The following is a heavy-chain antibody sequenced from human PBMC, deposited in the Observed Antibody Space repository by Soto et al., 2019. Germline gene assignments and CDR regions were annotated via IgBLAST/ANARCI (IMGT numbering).Heavy chain of an antibody. CDR2: ISYDGSNK. Sequence: PGGSLRLSYAASVFTFSSDGMHWVRQAPGKGLEWVAVISYDGSNKYHADSVKGRFTISRDNSKNTLYLQMNSLRAEDTAVYYCARSKVPSDYYYGMDVWGQGTTVTVSS. J-gene: IGHJ6*02. D-gene: IGHD2-2*01. CDR1: VFTFSSDG. V-gene: IGHV3-30*03. CDR3: ARSKVPSDYYYGMDV.